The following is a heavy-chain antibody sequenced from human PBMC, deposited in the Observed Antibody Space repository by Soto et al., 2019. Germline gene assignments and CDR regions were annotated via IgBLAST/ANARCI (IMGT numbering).Heavy chain of an antibody. D-gene: IGHD3-10*01. CDR2: IYYSGST. CDR3: ARELRFGEDYYGMDV. CDR1: GGSISSGGYY. J-gene: IGHJ6*02. Sequence: QVQLQESGPGLVKPSQTLSLTCTVSGGSISSGGYYWSWIRQHPGKGLEWIGYIYYSGSTYYNPSLKSRVTISVNTSKNQFSLKLSSVTAADTAVYYCARELRFGEDYYGMDVWGQGTTVTVSS. V-gene: IGHV4-31*03.